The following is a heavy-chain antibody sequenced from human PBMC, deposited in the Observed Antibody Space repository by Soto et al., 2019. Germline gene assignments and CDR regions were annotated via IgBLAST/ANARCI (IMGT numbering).Heavy chain of an antibody. Sequence: GGSLRLSCAASGFTFSTYAMSWVRQAPGKGLEWVSAISATAGDTYYADSVRGRFTISRDNSRNALYLHMNSLRVEDTAVYYCAHPRGYGVFDAYDIWGQGTMVTVSS. CDR3: AHPRGYGVFDAYDI. V-gene: IGHV3-23*01. CDR2: ISATAGDT. CDR1: GFTFSTYA. D-gene: IGHD4-17*01. J-gene: IGHJ3*02.